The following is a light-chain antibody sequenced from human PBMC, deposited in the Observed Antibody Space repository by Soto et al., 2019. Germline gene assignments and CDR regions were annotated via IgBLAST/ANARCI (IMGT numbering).Light chain of an antibody. J-gene: IGLJ1*01. CDR3: CSYAGSSTYV. Sequence: QSVLTQPASVSWSLGQSITISCSGTSSDVGSYNLVSWYQQHPGKAPKLIIYEGSKRPSGVSNRFSGSKSGNTASLTISGLQAEDEADYYCCSYAGSSTYVFGTGTKVTVL. CDR1: SSDVGSYNL. CDR2: EGS. V-gene: IGLV2-23*01.